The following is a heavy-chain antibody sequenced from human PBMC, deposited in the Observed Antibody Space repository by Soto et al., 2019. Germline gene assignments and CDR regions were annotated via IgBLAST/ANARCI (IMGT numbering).Heavy chain of an antibody. CDR1: GYTFTSYG. CDR3: ARDTAAAGTAYGMDV. J-gene: IGHJ6*02. D-gene: IGHD6-13*01. V-gene: IGHV1-18*01. CDR2: ISAYNGNT. Sequence: ASVKVSCKASGYTFTSYGISWVRQAPGQGLEWMGWISAYNGNTNYAQNLQGRVTVTTDTSTSTAYMELRSLRSDDTALYYCARDTAAAGTAYGMDVWGQGTTVTVSS.